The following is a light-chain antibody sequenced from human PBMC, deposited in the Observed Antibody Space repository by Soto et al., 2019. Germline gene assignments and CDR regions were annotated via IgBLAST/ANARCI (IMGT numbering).Light chain of an antibody. CDR3: SSYTSSSTLIV. CDR2: DVS. J-gene: IGLJ1*01. V-gene: IGLV2-14*01. CDR1: SSDVGGYNY. Sequence: QSVLTQPASVSGSPGQSITISCTGTSSDVGGYNYVSWYQQHPGKAPKLMIYDVSNRPSGVSNRFSGSKSGNTASLTISGLHAEDEADYYCSSYTSSSTLIVFGTGTKVTV.